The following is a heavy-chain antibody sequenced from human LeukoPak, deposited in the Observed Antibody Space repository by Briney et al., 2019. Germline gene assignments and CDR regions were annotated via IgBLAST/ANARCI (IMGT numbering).Heavy chain of an antibody. V-gene: IGHV6-1*01. D-gene: IGHD2-2*01. CDR3: ARDPGLFDCSSTSCRGANWFDP. CDR1: GDSVSSNSAA. Sequence: SQTLSLTFAISGDSVSSNSAAWNWLRQSPSRGLEWLGRTYYRSKWYNDYAVSVKSRITINPDTSKNQFSLQLNSVTPEDTAVYYCARDPGLFDCSSTSCRGANWFDPWGQGTLVTVSS. J-gene: IGHJ5*02. CDR2: TYYRSKWYN.